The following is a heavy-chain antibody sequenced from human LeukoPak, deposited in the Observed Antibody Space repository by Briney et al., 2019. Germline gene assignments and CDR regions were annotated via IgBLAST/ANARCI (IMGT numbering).Heavy chain of an antibody. CDR3: ASVPMITFGGAHSLAPG. D-gene: IGHD3-16*01. CDR2: INPSGGST. CDR1: GYTFTSYY. Sequence: GASVKVSCKASGYTFTSYYMHWVRQAPGQGLEWMGIINPSGGSTSYAQKFQGRVTMTRDMSTSTVYMELSSLRSEDTAVYYCASVPMITFGGAHSLAPGWGQGTLVTVSS. J-gene: IGHJ4*02. V-gene: IGHV1-46*01.